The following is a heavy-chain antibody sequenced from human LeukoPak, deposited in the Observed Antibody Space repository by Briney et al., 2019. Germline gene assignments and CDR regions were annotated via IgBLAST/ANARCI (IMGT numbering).Heavy chain of an antibody. CDR2: ISSSGSTI. V-gene: IGHV3-48*03. J-gene: IGHJ4*02. CDR1: GFTFSSYE. CDR3: ARGPQEWELLVYDY. Sequence: AGGSLRLSCAASGFTFSSYEMNWVRQAPGKGLEWVSYISSSGSTICYADSVKGRFTISRDNAKNSLYLQMNSLRAEDTAVYYCARGPQEWELLVYDYWGQGTLVTVSS. D-gene: IGHD1-26*01.